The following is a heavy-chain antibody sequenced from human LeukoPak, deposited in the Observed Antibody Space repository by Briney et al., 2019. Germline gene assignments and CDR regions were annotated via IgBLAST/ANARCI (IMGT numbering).Heavy chain of an antibody. V-gene: IGHV1-2*02. CDR3: ARGYDSSGGLGY. CDR2: INPNSGGT. D-gene: IGHD3-22*01. J-gene: IGHJ4*02. CDR1: VYTFTGCY. Sequence: GASVKVSCKASVYTFTGCYMHWVRQAPGQGLEWMGWINPNSGGTNYAQKFQGRVTMTRDTSISTAYMELSRLRSDDTAVYYCARGYDSSGGLGYWGQGTLVTVSS.